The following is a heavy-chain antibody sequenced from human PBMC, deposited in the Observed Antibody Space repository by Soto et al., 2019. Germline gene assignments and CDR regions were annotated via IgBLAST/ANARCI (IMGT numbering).Heavy chain of an antibody. CDR3: ASNYVDTAMVLPYYYYGMDV. J-gene: IGHJ6*02. Sequence: PSETLSLTCTVSGGSISSGGYYWSWIRQHPGKGLEWIGYIYYSGSTYYTPSLKSRVTISVDTSKNQFSLKLSSVTAADTAVYYCASNYVDTAMVLPYYYYGMDVWGQGTTVTVSS. CDR2: IYYSGST. D-gene: IGHD5-18*01. CDR1: GGSISSGGYY. V-gene: IGHV4-31*03.